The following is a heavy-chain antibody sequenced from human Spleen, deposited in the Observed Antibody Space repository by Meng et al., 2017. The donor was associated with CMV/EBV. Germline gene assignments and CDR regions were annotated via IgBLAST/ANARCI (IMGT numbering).Heavy chain of an antibody. V-gene: IGHV4-59*01. D-gene: IGHD3-16*02. CDR1: GGSMISYY. CDR2: VDHSGST. CDR3: ARGEGMITFGGVIVPYFDY. J-gene: IGHJ4*02. Sequence: SETLSLTCTVSGGSMISYYWTWIRQPPGKGLEWVGYVDHSGSTSYNPSLKGRVTISLVTSENQFSLQVTSVTAADTAVYYCARGEGMITFGGVIVPYFDYWGQGTLVTVSS.